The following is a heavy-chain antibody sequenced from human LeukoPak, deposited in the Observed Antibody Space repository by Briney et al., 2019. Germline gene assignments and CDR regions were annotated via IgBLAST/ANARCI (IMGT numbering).Heavy chain of an antibody. V-gene: IGHV1-69*04. J-gene: IGHJ4*02. CDR3: ARDLPPYYFDY. Sequence: SVKVSCKASGGIFSSYAISWVRQAPGQGLEWMGRIIPILGIANYAQKFQGRVTITADKSTSAAYMDLSSLRSEDTAVYYCARDLPPYYFDYWGQGTLVTVSS. CDR1: GGIFSSYA. CDR2: IIPILGIA.